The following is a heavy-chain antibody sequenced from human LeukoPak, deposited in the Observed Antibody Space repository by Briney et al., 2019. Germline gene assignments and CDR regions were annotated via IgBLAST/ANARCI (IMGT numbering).Heavy chain of an antibody. CDR1: GGSIRISYYY. D-gene: IGHD5-24*01. J-gene: IGHJ4*02. CDR3: ARRYDY. V-gene: IGHV4-39*01. CDR2: IYYSGST. Sequence: SETLSLTCTVSGGSIRISYYYWGWIRQPPGKGLEWIGSIYYSGSTYYTPSLKSRITISVDTSKDQFSLKLSSVTAADTAVYYCARRYDYWGQGTLVTVSS.